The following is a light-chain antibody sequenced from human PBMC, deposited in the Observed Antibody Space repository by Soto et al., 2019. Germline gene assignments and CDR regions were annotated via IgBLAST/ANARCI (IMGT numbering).Light chain of an antibody. CDR2: GAS. CDR3: QQYGTSPLMYT. CDR1: QSVTSNY. J-gene: IGKJ2*01. V-gene: IGKV3-20*01. Sequence: EVVLTQSPGTLSLSPGERATLSCRASQSVTSNYLAWYQQRPGQAPRLLIYGASIRATGVSDRFSGSGSGTDIILTIPRLEPEDFAVYYCQQYGTSPLMYTFGQGTKLDIK.